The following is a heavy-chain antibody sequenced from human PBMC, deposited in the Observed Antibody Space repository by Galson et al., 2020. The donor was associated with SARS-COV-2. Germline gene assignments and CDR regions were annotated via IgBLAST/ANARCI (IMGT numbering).Heavy chain of an antibody. J-gene: IGHJ4*02. D-gene: IGHD2-15*01. Sequence: GGSMRLSCEASGFGFSYYWMSWVRQAPGRGLEWVANIKHDGSEKYYVDSVKDRFTISRDNHKNSLYLQMNNLRVEDTPVNHCARVGCSGGSWWPGYCLGQGTLVAVSS. CDR3: ARVGCSGGSWWPGYC. CDR2: IKHDGSEK. V-gene: IGHV3-7*03. CDR1: GFGFSYYW.